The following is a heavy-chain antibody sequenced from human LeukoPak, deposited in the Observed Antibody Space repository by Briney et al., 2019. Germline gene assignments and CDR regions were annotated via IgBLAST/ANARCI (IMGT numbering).Heavy chain of an antibody. Sequence: GGSLRLSCAASGFTFSSYSMNWLRQAPGKGLEWVSSISISSSYIYYANSVKGRLTISRDNAKNSLYLQMNRLRAEDTAVYYCARDRTVTAATSLDYWGQGTLVTVSS. CDR1: GFTFSSYS. D-gene: IGHD2-2*01. CDR2: ISISSSYI. V-gene: IGHV3-21*01. CDR3: ARDRTVTAATSLDY. J-gene: IGHJ4*02.